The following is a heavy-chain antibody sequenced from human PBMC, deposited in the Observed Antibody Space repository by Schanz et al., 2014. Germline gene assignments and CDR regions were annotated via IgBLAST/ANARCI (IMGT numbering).Heavy chain of an antibody. J-gene: IGHJ4*02. V-gene: IGHV1-18*01. Sequence: QVQLIQSGAEVKKPGASVKVSCTASGYTFTSYDINWVRQAPGQGPEFMGWISTFRNEDTNSAQSFQGRLTMTTDTSTSTADMELRSLRCDDTAVYYYARGFDCWDRWGPGTLVIVSS. CDR2: ISTFRNEDT. CDR3: ARGFDCWDR. CDR1: GYTFTSYD. D-gene: IGHD3-3*01.